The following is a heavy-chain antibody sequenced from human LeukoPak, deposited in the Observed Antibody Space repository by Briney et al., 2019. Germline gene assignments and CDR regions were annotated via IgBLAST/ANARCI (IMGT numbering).Heavy chain of an antibody. V-gene: IGHV4-34*01. D-gene: IGHD3-10*01. J-gene: IGHJ6*03. CDR1: GGSFSGYY. Sequence: MPSETLSLTCAVYGGSFSGYYWSWIRQPPGKGLEWIGEINHSGSTNYNPSLKSRVTISVDTSKNQFSLKLSPVTAADTAVYYCARLMVRGVSYYYYYYMDVWGKGTTVTISS. CDR3: ARLMVRGVSYYYYYYMDV. CDR2: INHSGST.